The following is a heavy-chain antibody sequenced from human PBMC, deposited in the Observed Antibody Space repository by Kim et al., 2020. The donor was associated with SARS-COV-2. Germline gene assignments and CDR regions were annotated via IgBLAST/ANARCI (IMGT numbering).Heavy chain of an antibody. CDR3: ARDRCSSTSCYVGWFDP. D-gene: IGHD2-2*01. J-gene: IGHJ5*02. Sequence: LKSRVTISVDTSKNQFSLKLSSVTAADTAVYYCARDRCSSTSCYVGWFDPWGQGTLVTVSS. V-gene: IGHV4-31*02.